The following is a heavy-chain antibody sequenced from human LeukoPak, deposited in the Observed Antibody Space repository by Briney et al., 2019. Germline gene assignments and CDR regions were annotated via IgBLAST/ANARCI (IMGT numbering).Heavy chain of an antibody. CDR1: GFTFSSYW. V-gene: IGHV3-7*01. J-gene: IGHJ3*02. CDR3: VPELMDAFDI. D-gene: IGHD1-26*01. Sequence: PGGSLRLSCAASGFTFSSYWMSWVRQAPGKGLEWVANIKQDGSEKYYVDSAKGRFTISRDNAKNSLYLQMNSLRAEDTAVYYCVPELMDAFDIWGQGTMVTVSS. CDR2: IKQDGSEK.